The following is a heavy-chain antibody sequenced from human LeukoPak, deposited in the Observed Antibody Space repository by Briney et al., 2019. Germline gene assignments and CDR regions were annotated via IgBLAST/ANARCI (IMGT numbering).Heavy chain of an antibody. CDR2: ISDTGNT. V-gene: IGHV3-23*01. D-gene: IGHD2-15*01. Sequence: LGESLRLSCAASGFTLSSYAMSWVRQAPGKGLEWVSAISDTGNTYHADSVKGRFTISRDSSKNTLFLQMNRLRPEDAAVYYCAKAPVTTCRGAFCYPFDYWGLGTLVTVSS. J-gene: IGHJ4*02. CDR3: AKAPVTTCRGAFCYPFDY. CDR1: GFTLSSYA.